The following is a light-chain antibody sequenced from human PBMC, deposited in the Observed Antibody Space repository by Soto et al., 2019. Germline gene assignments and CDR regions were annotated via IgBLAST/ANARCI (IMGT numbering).Light chain of an antibody. CDR3: SSYTNTGTLYV. CDR2: EVT. V-gene: IGLV2-14*01. J-gene: IGLJ1*01. Sequence: QSVLTQPPSASGTPGQRVTISCSGSSSNIGSNTVNWYQQHPGKAPKLLIYEVTNRPSGVSNRFSGSKSGNAASLTISGLQAEDEADYYCSSYTNTGTLYVFGTGTKVTVL. CDR1: SSNIGSNT.